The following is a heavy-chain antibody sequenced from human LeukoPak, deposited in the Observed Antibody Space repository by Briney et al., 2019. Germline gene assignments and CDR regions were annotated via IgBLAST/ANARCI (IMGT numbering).Heavy chain of an antibody. CDR1: GGSISSGGYS. Sequence: SETLSLTCAVSGGSISSGGYSWSWIRQPPGKGLEWIGYTYHSGSTYYNPSLKSRVTISVDRSKNQFSLKLSSVTAADAAVYYCARGLVAGTFSFDYWGQGTLVTVSS. J-gene: IGHJ4*02. V-gene: IGHV4-30-2*01. CDR3: ARGLVAGTFSFDY. CDR2: TYHSGST. D-gene: IGHD6-19*01.